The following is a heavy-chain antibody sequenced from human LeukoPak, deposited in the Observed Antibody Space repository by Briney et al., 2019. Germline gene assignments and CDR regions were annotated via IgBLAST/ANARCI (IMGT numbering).Heavy chain of an antibody. CDR2: IYYTGST. CDR1: GGSISRYY. V-gene: IGHV4-59*01. J-gene: IGHJ4*02. CDR3: ARSESATAIFVVDY. D-gene: IGHD2-21*02. Sequence: SETLSLTCAVSGGSISRYYWNWIRQPPGKGLEWIGYIYYTGSTNYNPSLKSRVTISLDMSKTQFSLNLSSVTAADTAVYYCARSESATAIFVVDYWGQGTLVIVSS.